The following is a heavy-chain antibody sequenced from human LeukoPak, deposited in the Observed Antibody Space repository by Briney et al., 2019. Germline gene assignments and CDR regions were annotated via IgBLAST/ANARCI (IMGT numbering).Heavy chain of an antibody. V-gene: IGHV3-30*04. Sequence: PGGSLRLSCAASGFTFRSHTMHWARQAPGKGLEWVAVISSDGGTQYYAESVKGRFTVSRDNSKNTLDLQMNSLKTGDTAVYYCARDRYFHDTTTYSSPYHWFDPWGQGTLVIVSS. CDR2: ISSDGGTQ. J-gene: IGHJ5*02. CDR1: GFTFRSHT. D-gene: IGHD3-9*01. CDR3: ARDRYFHDTTTYSSPYHWFDP.